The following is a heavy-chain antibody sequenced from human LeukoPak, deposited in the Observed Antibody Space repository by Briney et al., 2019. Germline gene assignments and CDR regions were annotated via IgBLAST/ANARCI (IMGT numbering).Heavy chain of an antibody. J-gene: IGHJ3*02. D-gene: IGHD2-15*01. V-gene: IGHV4-61*01. Sequence: PSETLSLTCTVSGGSLSSGSYYWSWIRQPPGRGLEWIGYIYYSGSTNYNPSLKSRVTISVDTSKNQFSLKLSSVTAADTAVYYCAREGRYCSGGSCPALRAFDIWGQGTMVTVSS. CDR1: GGSLSSGSYY. CDR3: AREGRYCSGGSCPALRAFDI. CDR2: IYYSGST.